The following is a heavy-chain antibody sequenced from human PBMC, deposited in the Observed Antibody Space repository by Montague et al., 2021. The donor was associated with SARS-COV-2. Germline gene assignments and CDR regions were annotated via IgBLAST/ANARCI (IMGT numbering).Heavy chain of an antibody. CDR3: ARGGLGNRGFDY. Sequence: SETLSLTCVVSDVSLSSSTWWSWVRQSPGKGLEWVGETYLSGFTHYNPXDKSRVTISLDDPRSQFSLRLTSVTAADTAVYFCARGGLGNRGFDYWGQGALVTVSS. J-gene: IGHJ4*02. CDR1: DVSLSSSTW. D-gene: IGHD3/OR15-3a*01. V-gene: IGHV4-4*02. CDR2: TYLSGFT.